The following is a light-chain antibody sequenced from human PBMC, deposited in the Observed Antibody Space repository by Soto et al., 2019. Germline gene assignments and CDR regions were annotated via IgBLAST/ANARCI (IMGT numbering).Light chain of an antibody. CDR2: GAS. Sequence: EIVLTPFPATLSLSPGEGATLSCRASQSVRSNLAWYRQKPGQAPRLLIYGASTRATGIPARFSGSGSGTEFTLTISSLQSEDFAVYYCQQYNDWWTFGQGTKVDIK. CDR3: QQYNDWWT. V-gene: IGKV3-15*01. CDR1: QSVRSN. J-gene: IGKJ1*01.